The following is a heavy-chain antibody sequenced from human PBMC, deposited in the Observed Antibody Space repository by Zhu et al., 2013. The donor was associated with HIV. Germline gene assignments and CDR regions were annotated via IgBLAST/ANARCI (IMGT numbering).Heavy chain of an antibody. Sequence: QVQLMQSGPEVKRPGSSVRVSCQASGVKLKFHAISWIRQAPGQGLEWLGSILPALASTKYGRNFQGRVSFTADTSQNTVYMDLSSLRFEDTAVYFCAKDPGGAFDVWGQGTAVIVSS. CDR1: GVKLKFHA. CDR2: ILPALAST. CDR3: AKDPGGAFDV. D-gene: IGHD3-16*01. J-gene: IGHJ3*01. V-gene: IGHV1-69*09.